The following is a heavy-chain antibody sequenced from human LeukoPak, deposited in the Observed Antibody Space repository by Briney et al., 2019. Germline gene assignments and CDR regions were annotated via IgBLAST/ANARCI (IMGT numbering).Heavy chain of an antibody. V-gene: IGHV4-39*01. CDR1: GGSISSSSYY. CDR2: IYYSGST. D-gene: IGHD1-26*01. CDR3: ARLSGYRDDY. Sequence: SETPSLTCTVSGGSISSSSYYWGWIRQPPGKGLEWIGSIYYSGSTYYNPPLKSRVTISVDTSKNQFSLKLSSVTAADTAVYYCARLSGYRDDYWGQGTLVTVSS. J-gene: IGHJ4*02.